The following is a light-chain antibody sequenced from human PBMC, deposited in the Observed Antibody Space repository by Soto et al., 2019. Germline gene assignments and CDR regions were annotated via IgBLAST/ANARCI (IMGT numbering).Light chain of an antibody. CDR3: HQYENWPQT. Sequence: EIVMTQSPATLSVSPGERATLSCRASQSISSNLAWYQQKLGQAPRLHIYRASTRATGIPARFSGSGSGTEFTLTISSLQSEDFALYYCHQYENWPQTFGQGTKVEI. CDR2: RAS. J-gene: IGKJ1*01. V-gene: IGKV3-15*01. CDR1: QSISSN.